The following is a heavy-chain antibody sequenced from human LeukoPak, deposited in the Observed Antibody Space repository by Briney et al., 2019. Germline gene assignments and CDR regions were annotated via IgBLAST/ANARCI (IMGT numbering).Heavy chain of an antibody. V-gene: IGHV3-15*01. Sequence: PGGTLRLSCAASGFTFSNAWLSWFRQPPGRGLEWVGRIKSSGDDETIDYAAPMKGRLSISRDDSKNTLYLQMNSLKSEDTAVYYCTAATGRSDFDYWGQGTLVTVSS. J-gene: IGHJ4*02. CDR2: IKSSGDDETI. CDR1: GFTFSNAW. D-gene: IGHD3-9*01. CDR3: TAATGRSDFDY.